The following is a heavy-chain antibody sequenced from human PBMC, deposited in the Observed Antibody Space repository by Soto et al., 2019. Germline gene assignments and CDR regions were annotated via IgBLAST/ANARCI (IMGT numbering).Heavy chain of an antibody. CDR3: AKDSRYYYGSGSSLDV. J-gene: IGHJ6*02. CDR1: GFTFDDYA. Sequence: SLRLSCAASGFTFDDYAMRWVRQAPGKGLEWVSGISWNSGSIGYADSVKGRFTISRDNAKNSLYLQMNSLRAEDTALYYSAKDSRYYYGSGSSLDVWGQGTTVTVSS. CDR2: ISWNSGSI. D-gene: IGHD3-10*01. V-gene: IGHV3-9*01.